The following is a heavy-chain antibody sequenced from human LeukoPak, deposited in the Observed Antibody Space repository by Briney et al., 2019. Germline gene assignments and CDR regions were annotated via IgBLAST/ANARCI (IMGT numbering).Heavy chain of an antibody. CDR2: IIPIFGTA. D-gene: IGHD2-2*01. V-gene: IGHV1-69*05. CDR3: ARSGDIVVVPAATTLDY. CDR1: GGTFSSYA. J-gene: IGHJ4*02. Sequence: SVKVSCKASGGTFSSYAISWVRRAPGQGLEWMGGIIPIFGTANYAQKFQGRVTITTDESTSTAYMELSSLRSEDTAVYYCARSGDIVVVPAATTLDYWGQGALVTVSS.